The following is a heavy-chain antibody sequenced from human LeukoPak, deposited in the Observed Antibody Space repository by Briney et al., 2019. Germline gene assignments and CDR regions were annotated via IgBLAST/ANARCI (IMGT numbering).Heavy chain of an antibody. V-gene: IGHV4-59*01. CDR2: IYYTGTT. Sequence: PSETLSLTCTVSGGSISHYYWSWIRQPPGKGPEWIGYIYYTGTTNYNPSLKSRVTISVDTSKNQFSLKLNSVTAADTAVYYCARGVLRYFDWLTTDKYFQHWGQGTLVTVSS. D-gene: IGHD3-9*01. J-gene: IGHJ1*01. CDR3: ARGVLRYFDWLTTDKYFQH. CDR1: GGSISHYY.